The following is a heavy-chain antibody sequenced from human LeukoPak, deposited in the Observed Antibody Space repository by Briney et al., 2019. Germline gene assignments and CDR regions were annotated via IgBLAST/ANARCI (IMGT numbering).Heavy chain of an antibody. CDR2: ITTSGSTI. CDR3: AREVKGYGSGSYGDY. J-gene: IGHJ4*02. D-gene: IGHD3-10*01. Sequence: GGSLRLSCAASGFTFSSYELNWVRQAPGKGLEWVSYITTSGSTIYYADSVKGRFTISRDNSKNTLYLQMNSLRAEDTAVYYCAREVKGYGSGSYGDYWGQGTLVTVSS. CDR1: GFTFSSYE. V-gene: IGHV3-48*03.